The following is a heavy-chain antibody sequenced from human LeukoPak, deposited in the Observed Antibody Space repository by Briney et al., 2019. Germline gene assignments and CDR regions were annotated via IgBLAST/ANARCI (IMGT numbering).Heavy chain of an antibody. CDR3: GVGATRVDY. D-gene: IGHD1-26*01. Sequence: PETLSLTCTVSAGSISSSNYFWGWIRQPPGKGLEWIGSSYYSGSSYYNPSRKSRVTISVDTSKNQFSLKLSSVTAADTAVYYCGVGATRVDYWGQGTLVTVSS. CDR2: SYYSGSS. V-gene: IGHV4-39*01. CDR1: AGSISSSNYF. J-gene: IGHJ4*02.